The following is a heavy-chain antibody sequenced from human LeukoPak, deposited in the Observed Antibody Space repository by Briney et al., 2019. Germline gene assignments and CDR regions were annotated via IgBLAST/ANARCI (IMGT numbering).Heavy chain of an antibody. D-gene: IGHD3-22*01. V-gene: IGHV3-23*01. CDR1: GFTFSCYA. J-gene: IGHJ4*02. CDR2: ISGSGGST. CDR3: AKMYYYDSSGYNMGY. Sequence: GGSLRLSCAASGFTFSCYAMIWGRQAPGKRLEWVSAISGSGGSTYYADSVKGRFTISRDNSKNTLYMQMNSLRAEDTAVYYCAKMYYYDSSGYNMGYWGQGTLVTVSS.